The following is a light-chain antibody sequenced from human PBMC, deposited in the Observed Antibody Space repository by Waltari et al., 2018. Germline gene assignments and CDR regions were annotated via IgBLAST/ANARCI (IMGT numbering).Light chain of an antibody. J-gene: IGLJ3*02. CDR3: QAADRFDLWV. CDR2: KDT. V-gene: IGLV3-25*03. CDR1: VLTKQF. Sequence: SDDLTQPPSVSVSPGQTARITCSGDVLTKQFGYWYQQRPGQALLLVIYKDTERPSGIPWRFCGSSSGTTVTLTISGVQAEDEADYYCQAADRFDLWVFGGGTRLTVL.